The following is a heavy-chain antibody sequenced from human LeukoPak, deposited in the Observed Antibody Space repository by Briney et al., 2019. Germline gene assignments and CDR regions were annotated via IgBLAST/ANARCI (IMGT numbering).Heavy chain of an antibody. CDR1: GFTFSSYA. D-gene: IGHD6-13*01. Sequence: PGGSLRLSCAASGFTFSSYAIHWVRQAPGKGLEWVAVISYDGSNKYYADSVKGRFTISRDNSKNTLSLQMNSLSAEDTAVYYCARDGRGLRSSSWYFDYWGQGTMVTVSS. V-gene: IGHV3-30-3*01. J-gene: IGHJ4*02. CDR3: ARDGRGLRSSSWYFDY. CDR2: ISYDGSNK.